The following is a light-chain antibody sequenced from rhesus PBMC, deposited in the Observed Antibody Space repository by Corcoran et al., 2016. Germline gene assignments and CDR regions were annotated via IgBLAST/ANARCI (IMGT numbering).Light chain of an antibody. V-gene: IGKV3-42*01. CDR2: GAS. J-gene: IGKJ4*01. Sequence: EIVMTQSPGTLSLSPGERATLSCRSSQSVSNSLAWYQQKPGQAPKLLIYGASSKATGIPDRVSGSGSGTEFTLTISSLEPEDVGVYYCQQDYSWPLTFGGGTKVELK. CDR3: QQDYSWPLT. CDR1: QSVSNS.